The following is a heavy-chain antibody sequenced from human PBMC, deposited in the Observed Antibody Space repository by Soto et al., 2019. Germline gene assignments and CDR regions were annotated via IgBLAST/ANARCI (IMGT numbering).Heavy chain of an antibody. CDR2: IYYRGST. CDR1: GGSISSAGYY. V-gene: IGHV4-31*03. Sequence: QVQLQESGPGLVKPSQTLSLTCTVSGGSISSAGYYWSWIRQHPGKGLEWIGYIYYRGSTYYNPSLKSRVTRSVDTSKNQFSRKLSSVTAADTAVYYCAGIGGNYLGFRYFDLWGRGTLVTVSS. CDR3: AGIGGNYLGFRYFDL. D-gene: IGHD4-4*01. J-gene: IGHJ2*01.